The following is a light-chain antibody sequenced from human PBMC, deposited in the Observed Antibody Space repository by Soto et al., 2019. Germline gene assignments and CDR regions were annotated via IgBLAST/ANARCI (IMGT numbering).Light chain of an antibody. CDR3: QQYVSSLLT. Sequence: EIVLTQSPATLSLSPGERATLSCRASQSVSSYLAWYQQKPGQAPRLLIYDASNRATGIPARFSGSGSGTDFTLTISSLEPEDFAVYYCQQYVSSLLTFGGGTKVDIK. CDR2: DAS. J-gene: IGKJ4*01. V-gene: IGKV3-11*01. CDR1: QSVSSY.